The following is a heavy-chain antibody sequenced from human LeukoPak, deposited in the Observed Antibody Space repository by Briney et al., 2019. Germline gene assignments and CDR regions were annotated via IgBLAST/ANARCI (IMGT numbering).Heavy chain of an antibody. Sequence: SETLSLTCTVSGDTISSYYWNWIRQPPGKGLEWIGYISDSGSTHYNPSLQSRVTISVDTSKNQFSLRLSSVTASDTAVYYCARRRIGDLTIGSVTWCDPWGQGALVTVSS. V-gene: IGHV4-59*08. CDR2: ISDSGST. CDR1: GDTISSYY. CDR3: ARRRIGDLTIGSVTWCDP. D-gene: IGHD5/OR15-5a*01. J-gene: IGHJ5*02.